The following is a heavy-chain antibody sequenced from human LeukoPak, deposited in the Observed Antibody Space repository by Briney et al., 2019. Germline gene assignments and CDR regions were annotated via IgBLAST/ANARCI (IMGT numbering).Heavy chain of an antibody. V-gene: IGHV4-61*02. CDR3: ARDKRGPVYYYMDV. CDR1: GGSISSGSYY. J-gene: IGHJ6*03. D-gene: IGHD3-10*01. Sequence: SQTLSLTCTVSGGSISSGSYYWSWIRQPAGKGLEWIGRIYTSGSTNYNPSLKSRVTISVDTSKNQFSLKLSSVTAADTAVYYCARDKRGPVYYYMDVWGKGTTVTISS. CDR2: IYTSGST.